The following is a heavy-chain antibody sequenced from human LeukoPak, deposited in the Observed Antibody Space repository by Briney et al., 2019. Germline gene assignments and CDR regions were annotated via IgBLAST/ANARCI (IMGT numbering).Heavy chain of an antibody. CDR1: EFTFSTHA. J-gene: IGHJ6*03. V-gene: IGHV3-30*01. CDR2: MSFDGSHI. CDR3: ARGGTYYYQYHYMDV. D-gene: IGHD3-10*01. Sequence: GKSLRLSCTASEFTFSTHAMNWVRQAPGKGLDWVAVMSFDGSHIYYADSVKGRFTISRDNSNNILFLQMNSLNVDDTAVYHCARGGTYYYQYHYMDVWGKGTTVTVSS.